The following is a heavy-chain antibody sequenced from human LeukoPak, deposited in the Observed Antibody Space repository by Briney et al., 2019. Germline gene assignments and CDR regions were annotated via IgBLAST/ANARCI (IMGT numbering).Heavy chain of an antibody. CDR3: ARQELYYGMDV. Sequence: GESLKISCKGSTDIFSNYWIGWVRQMPGKGLEWMGIIYPGDSDTRYSPSFQGQVTISADKSISTAYLQWSSLKASDTAMYYCARQELYYGMDVWGQGTTVTVSS. V-gene: IGHV5-51*01. D-gene: IGHD1-26*01. CDR2: IYPGDSDT. CDR1: TDIFSNYW. J-gene: IGHJ6*02.